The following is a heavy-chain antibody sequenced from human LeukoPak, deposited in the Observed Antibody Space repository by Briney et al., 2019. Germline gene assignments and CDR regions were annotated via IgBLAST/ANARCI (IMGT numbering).Heavy chain of an antibody. CDR2: IYYSGST. V-gene: IGHV4-59*01. CDR1: GDSISSYY. Sequence: PSETLSLTCTVSGDSISSYYWSWMRQPPGKGLEWIGYIYYSGSTYYNASLKSRVTISVDTSKNQFSLKLSSVTAADTAVYYCARAGSTVIHYWGQGTLVTVSS. D-gene: IGHD4-17*01. J-gene: IGHJ4*02. CDR3: ARAGSTVIHY.